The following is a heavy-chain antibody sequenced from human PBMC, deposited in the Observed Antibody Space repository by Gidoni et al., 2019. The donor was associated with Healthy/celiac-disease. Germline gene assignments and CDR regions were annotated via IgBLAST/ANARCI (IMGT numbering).Heavy chain of an antibody. J-gene: IGHJ6*03. CDR2: ITAGNGNT. CDR3: ARARSFYYMDV. Sequence: QVQLVQSGAEVKKPGASVKVSCKASGYTFTSYAMHWVRQAPGQRLEWMGWITAGNGNTKYSQKFQGRVTITRDTSASTAYMELSSLRSEDTAVYYCARARSFYYMDVWGKGTTVTVSS. D-gene: IGHD3-10*01. CDR1: GYTFTSYA. V-gene: IGHV1-3*01.